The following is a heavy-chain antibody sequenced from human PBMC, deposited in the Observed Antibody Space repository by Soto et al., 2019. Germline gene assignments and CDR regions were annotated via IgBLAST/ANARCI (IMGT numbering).Heavy chain of an antibody. V-gene: IGHV3-30*18. CDR1: GFTFSRYG. CDR3: AKESSSWPYYFDY. CDR2: KSYDGSIE. J-gene: IGHJ4*02. D-gene: IGHD6-13*01. Sequence: QVQLVESGGGVVQPGRSLRLSCAASGFTFSRYGMHWVRQAPGKGLEWVAIKSYDGSIEYYADSVKGRFTVSRDNSKNTLYLQMNSLRAEDTALYYCAKESSSWPYYFDYWGPGTLVTVSS.